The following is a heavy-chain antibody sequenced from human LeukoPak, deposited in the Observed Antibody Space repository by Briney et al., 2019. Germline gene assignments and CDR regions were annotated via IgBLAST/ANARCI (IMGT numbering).Heavy chain of an antibody. V-gene: IGHV4-39*07. D-gene: IGHD6-6*01. J-gene: IGHJ6*03. CDR1: GGSISSSSYY. Sequence: SETLSLTCTVSGGSISSSSYYWGWIRQPPGKGLEWIGSIYYSGSTYYNPSLKSRVTISVDTSKNQFSLKLSSVTAADTAVYYCARVEYSSSSGYPGFKYYYYMDVWGKGTTVTVSS. CDR2: IYYSGST. CDR3: ARVEYSSSSGYPGFKYYYYMDV.